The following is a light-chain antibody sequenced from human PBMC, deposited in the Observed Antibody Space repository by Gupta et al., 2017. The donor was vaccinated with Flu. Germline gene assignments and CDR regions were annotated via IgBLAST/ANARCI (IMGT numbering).Light chain of an antibody. J-gene: IGKJ4*01. CDR3: QQYAGSQCT. CDR2: GAS. Sequence: EIVLTQSPDTLSLSPGERDTLSCRASRSLSSSYLAWYQQRPGQAPRLLMYGASSRATGIPDRFSGSGSGTVFSLSISRLEPEVFAVYYCQQYAGSQCTFGEGTXVEIK. V-gene: IGKV3-20*01. CDR1: RSLSSSY.